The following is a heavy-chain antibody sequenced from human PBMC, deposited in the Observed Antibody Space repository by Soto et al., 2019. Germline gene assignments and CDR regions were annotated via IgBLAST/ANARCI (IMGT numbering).Heavy chain of an antibody. Sequence: QVQLVQSGAEVKKPGASVKVSCKASGYTFTSYGINWVRQAPGQGLEWMGWISDYNGNTNYAQKLQGSVTMTTDTSTSTAYMELRSLRSDETAVYYCARDRKTYASVWGSAPMDVWGQGTTVTVSS. V-gene: IGHV1-18*01. J-gene: IGHJ6*02. CDR3: ARDRKTYASVWGSAPMDV. CDR2: ISDYNGNT. D-gene: IGHD3-16*01. CDR1: GYTFTSYG.